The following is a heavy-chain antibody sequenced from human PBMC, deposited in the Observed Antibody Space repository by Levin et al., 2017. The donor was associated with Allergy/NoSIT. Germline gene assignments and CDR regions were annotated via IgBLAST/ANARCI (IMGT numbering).Heavy chain of an antibody. V-gene: IGHV2-70*04. CDR1: GFSLSTSGMG. CDR3: ARMQYSENYFNYFDY. D-gene: IGHD1-26*01. Sequence: KVSGPTLVKPTQTLTLTCTFSGFSLSTSGMGVSWIRQPPGKALEWLARIDWEDDKYYSTSLKTRLIISKDTSKNQVDLTMTNMDPVETATYYCARMQYSENYFNYFDYWGQGTLVTVSS. CDR2: IDWEDDK. J-gene: IGHJ4*02.